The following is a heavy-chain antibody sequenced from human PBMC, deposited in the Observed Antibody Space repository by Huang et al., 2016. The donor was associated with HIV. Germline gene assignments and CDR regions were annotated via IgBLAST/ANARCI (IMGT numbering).Heavy chain of an antibody. V-gene: IGHV1-8*01. CDR1: GYTFSSND. CDR2: MNPKSGHT. Sequence: QVQLVQSGAEVKTPGASVKVSCKASGYTFSSNDINWVRQAPGQGLEWMEWMNPKSGHTGYSQKCQGRVNITRSTSITTAYMELSSLRSADTAVYYCARGTRYGDYGLRHYYYYMDVWGKGTTVTVSS. J-gene: IGHJ6*03. CDR3: ARGTRYGDYGLRHYYYYMDV. D-gene: IGHD4-17*01.